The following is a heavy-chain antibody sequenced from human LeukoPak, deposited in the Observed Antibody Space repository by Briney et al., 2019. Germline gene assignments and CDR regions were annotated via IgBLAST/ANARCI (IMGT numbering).Heavy chain of an antibody. J-gene: IGHJ5*02. V-gene: IGHV4-30-4*08. Sequence: SETLSLTCTVSGGSISSGDYYWGWIRQPPGKGLEWIGYIYYSGSTYYNPSHKSRVTISVDTSKNQFSLKLSSVTAADTAVYYCARGIVVVPAAIAWFDPWGQGTLVTVSS. CDR3: ARGIVVVPAAIAWFDP. CDR1: GGSISSGDYY. D-gene: IGHD2-2*01. CDR2: IYYSGST.